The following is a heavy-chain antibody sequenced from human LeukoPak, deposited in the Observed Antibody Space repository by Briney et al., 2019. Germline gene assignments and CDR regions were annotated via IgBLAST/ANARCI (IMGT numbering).Heavy chain of an antibody. D-gene: IGHD1-26*01. V-gene: IGHV1-18*01. Sequence: GASVKVSCKASGYTFTNYGISWVRQAPGQGLEWMGLINTYNGNTNYAQNLQGRVTMTTDTSTSTAYMELRSLRSDDTAVYYCAAVGATHWFDPWGQGTLVTVSS. CDR2: INTYNGNT. CDR3: AAVGATHWFDP. CDR1: GYTFTNYG. J-gene: IGHJ5*02.